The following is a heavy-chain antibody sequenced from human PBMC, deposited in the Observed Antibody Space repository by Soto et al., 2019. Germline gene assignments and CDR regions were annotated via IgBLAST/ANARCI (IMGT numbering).Heavy chain of an antibody. D-gene: IGHD1-20*01. V-gene: IGHV4-39*01. CDR1: GGSIRVQSYY. CDR2: SYYSGTS. CDR3: TRRYNWNDYYFDP. J-gene: IGHJ5*02. Sequence: PSETLSLTCTVSGGSIRVQSYYWTWIRQPPGKGLEWVGSSYYSGTSYFNPALKGRATISVDTSTNQFSLRLTSVTAADTAVYYCTRRYNWNDYYFDPWGQGTLVTVSS.